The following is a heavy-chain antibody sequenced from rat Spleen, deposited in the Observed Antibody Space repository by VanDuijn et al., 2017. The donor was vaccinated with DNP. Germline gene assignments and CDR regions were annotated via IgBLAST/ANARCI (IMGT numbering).Heavy chain of an antibody. Sequence: EVKLVESGGGLVQPGRSLKLSCAASGFTFNAYWMGWVRQAPGKGLEWIGEINKDSSPINYSPSLKDKITISRDNAQNTLYLQMSKLGSEDTAIYYCARWAYYSAYWYFDFWGPGTMVTVSS. V-gene: IGHV4-2*01. CDR2: INKDSSPI. J-gene: IGHJ1*01. CDR3: ARWAYYSAYWYFDF. CDR1: GFTFNAYW. D-gene: IGHD1-1*01.